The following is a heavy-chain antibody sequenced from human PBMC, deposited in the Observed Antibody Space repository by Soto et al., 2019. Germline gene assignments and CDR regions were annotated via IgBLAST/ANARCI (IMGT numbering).Heavy chain of an antibody. CDR3: ARDPTRWLRE. J-gene: IGHJ4*02. D-gene: IGHD5-12*01. V-gene: IGHV3-11*05. Sequence: QVQLVESGGGLVKPGGSLRLSCAASGFTFSDYYMSWIRQAPGKGLEWVSYISSSSSYTNYAVSVKGRFTISRDNAKNLLDLQMNSLRAEDTAVYYCARDPTRWLREWGQGTLFTVSS. CDR1: GFTFSDYY. CDR2: ISSSSSYT.